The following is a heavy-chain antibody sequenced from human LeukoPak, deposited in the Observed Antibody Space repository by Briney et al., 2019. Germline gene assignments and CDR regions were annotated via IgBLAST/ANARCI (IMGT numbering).Heavy chain of an antibody. Sequence: SETLSLTCTVSGGSISSGDYYWSWIRQPPGKGLEWIGYIYYSGSTYYNPSLKSRVTISVDTSKNQFSLRLSSVTAADTAVYYCARHYDLYYYTDVWGKGTTVTVSS. D-gene: IGHD3-22*01. CDR3: ARHYDLYYYTDV. CDR1: GGSISSGDYY. J-gene: IGHJ6*03. V-gene: IGHV4-30-4*01. CDR2: IYYSGST.